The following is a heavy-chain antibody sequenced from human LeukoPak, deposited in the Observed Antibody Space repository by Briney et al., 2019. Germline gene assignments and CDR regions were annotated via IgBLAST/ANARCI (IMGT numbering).Heavy chain of an antibody. CDR1: GFTFSSYS. Sequence: GGSLRLSCAASGFTFSSYSMNWVRQAPGKGLEWVSSISSSSSYIYYADSVKGRFTISRDNAKNSLYLQMNSLRAEDTAVYYCARGGSSSSSEGYYFDYWGQGTLVTVSS. D-gene: IGHD6-6*01. CDR2: ISSSSSYI. V-gene: IGHV3-21*01. CDR3: ARGGSSSSSEGYYFDY. J-gene: IGHJ4*02.